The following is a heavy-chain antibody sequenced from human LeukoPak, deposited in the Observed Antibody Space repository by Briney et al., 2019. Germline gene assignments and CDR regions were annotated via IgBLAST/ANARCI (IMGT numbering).Heavy chain of an antibody. Sequence: PSETLSLTCAVYGGSFSDYYWSWIRQPPGKGLEWIGEINHSGSTNYNPSLKSRVNISVDTSKNQFSLKLSSVTAADTAVYYCARRVGRYFGERAYYYNYMDVWGKGTTVTISS. V-gene: IGHV4-34*01. CDR2: INHSGST. D-gene: IGHD3-10*01. J-gene: IGHJ6*03. CDR1: GGSFSDYY. CDR3: ARRVGRYFGERAYYYNYMDV.